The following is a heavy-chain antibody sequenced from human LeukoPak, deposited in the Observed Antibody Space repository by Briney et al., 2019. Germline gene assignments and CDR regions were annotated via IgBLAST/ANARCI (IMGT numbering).Heavy chain of an antibody. CDR1: GFTFSNYA. J-gene: IGHJ4*02. Sequence: PGGSLRLSCAASGFTFSNYAMNWVRQAPGKGLEWVSAISGSGGSTYYADSVKGRLTISRDNSKNTLYLQMNSLRAEDTAVYYCAKGSSPFDYWGQGTLVTVSS. CDR2: ISGSGGST. V-gene: IGHV3-23*01. D-gene: IGHD6-13*01. CDR3: AKGSSPFDY.